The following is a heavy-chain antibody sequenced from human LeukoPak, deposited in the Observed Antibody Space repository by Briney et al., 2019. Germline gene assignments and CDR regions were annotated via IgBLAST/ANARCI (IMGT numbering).Heavy chain of an antibody. V-gene: IGHV4-30-2*01. J-gene: IGHJ5*02. CDR3: ARHTPPIVVNWFDP. CDR1: GGSISSGGYY. CDR2: IYHSGST. Sequence: PSQTLSLTCTVSGGSISSGGYYWSWIRQPPGKGLEWIGYIYHSGSTYYNPSLKSRVTISVDRSKNQFSLKLSSVTAADTAVYYCARHTPPIVVNWFDPWGQGTLVTVSS. D-gene: IGHD3-22*01.